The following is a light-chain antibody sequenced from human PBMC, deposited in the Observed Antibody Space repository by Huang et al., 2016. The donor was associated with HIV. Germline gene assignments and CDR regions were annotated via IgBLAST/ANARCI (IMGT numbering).Light chain of an antibody. Sequence: DIQMTQSPSSLSASVGDRVTITCRASQGIANYLAWYQQKPGKVPNLLIYGASSLQSGVPVRFSGSGSGTLFTRSINGLQPEDVATYYCQVYNSGLPLTFGGGTKVEIK. J-gene: IGKJ4*01. CDR2: GAS. CDR1: QGIANY. V-gene: IGKV1-27*01. CDR3: QVYNSGLPLT.